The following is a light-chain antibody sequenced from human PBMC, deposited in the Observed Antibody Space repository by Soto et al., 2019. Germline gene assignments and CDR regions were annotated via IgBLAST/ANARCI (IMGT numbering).Light chain of an antibody. J-gene: IGLJ1*01. V-gene: IGLV2-14*01. Sequence: QSALTQPASVSGSPGQSITISCTGTSSDIGGYDCVSWYQHHPGKAPKLMIYEVSNRPSGVSIRFSGSKSGNTASLTISGLQVEDEADYYCSSYRSRSTYVFGTGTKVTVL. CDR3: SSYRSRSTYV. CDR1: SSDIGGYDC. CDR2: EVS.